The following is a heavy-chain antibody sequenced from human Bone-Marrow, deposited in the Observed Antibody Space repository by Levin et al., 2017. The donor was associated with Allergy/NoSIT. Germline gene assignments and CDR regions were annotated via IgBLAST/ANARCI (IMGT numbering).Heavy chain of an antibody. V-gene: IGHV1-2*02. Sequence: ASVKVSCKASGYTFIGSYLHWVRQAPGQGLKWMGSINPNNGGTNSPQKFQGRVTLTRDTSNNTAYMELSNLRSDDTAIYYCARAWVGRVRQLGNWGQGTLVTVSS. J-gene: IGHJ4*02. D-gene: IGHD6-6*01. CDR3: ARAWVGRVRQLGN. CDR1: GYTFIGSY. CDR2: INPNNGGT.